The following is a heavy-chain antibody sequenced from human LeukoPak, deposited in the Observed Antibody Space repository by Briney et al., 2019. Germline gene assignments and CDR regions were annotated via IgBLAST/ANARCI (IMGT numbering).Heavy chain of an antibody. Sequence: SETLSLTCTVSGGSISSSNWWSWVRQPPGKGLEWIGEIYHSGSTNYNPSVKSRLTISVDKSKNQFSLKLSSVTAADTAVYYCARARKGYGSGSPFDYWGQGTLVTVSS. J-gene: IGHJ4*02. D-gene: IGHD3-10*01. CDR2: IYHSGST. V-gene: IGHV4-4*02. CDR3: ARARKGYGSGSPFDY. CDR1: GGSISSSNW.